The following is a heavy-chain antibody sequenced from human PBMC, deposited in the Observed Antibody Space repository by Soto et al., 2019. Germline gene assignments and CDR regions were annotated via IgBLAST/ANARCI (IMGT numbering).Heavy chain of an antibody. Sequence: SETLSLTCTVSGGSVSSGNYYWSWIRQTPGKGLEWIGYIYYSGSTNYNRSLKSRVTISVDTSKNQFSLKLSSVTSADTAVYYCAREYVAGPFDYWGQGTLVTGS. D-gene: IGHD3-16*01. V-gene: IGHV4-61*01. CDR3: AREYVAGPFDY. CDR1: GGSVSSGNYY. CDR2: IYYSGST. J-gene: IGHJ4*02.